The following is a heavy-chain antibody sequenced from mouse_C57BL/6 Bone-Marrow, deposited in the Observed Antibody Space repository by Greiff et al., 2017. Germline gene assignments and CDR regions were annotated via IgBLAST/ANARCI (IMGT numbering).Heavy chain of an antibody. D-gene: IGHD1-2*01. Sequence: LVESGPELVKPGASVKLSCKASGYTFTSYDINWVKQRPGPGLEWIGWIYPRDGSTKYNEKFKGKATLTVDTSSSTAYMELHSLTSEDSVVYFCARWDTTAAMDYWGQGTSVTVSS. CDR2: IYPRDGST. CDR1: GYTFTSYD. V-gene: IGHV1-85*01. CDR3: ARWDTTAAMDY. J-gene: IGHJ4*01.